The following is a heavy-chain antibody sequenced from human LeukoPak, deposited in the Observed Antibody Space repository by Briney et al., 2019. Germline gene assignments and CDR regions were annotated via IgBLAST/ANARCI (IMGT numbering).Heavy chain of an antibody. V-gene: IGHV3-30-3*01. Sequence: GGSLRLSCAASGFTFSSYAMHWVRQAPGKGLEWVAVISYAGSNKYYADSVKGRFTISRDNAKNSLYLQMNSLRAEDTAVYYCARDDSPLDYWGQGTLVTVSS. D-gene: IGHD2-21*02. CDR3: ARDDSPLDY. CDR1: GFTFSSYA. CDR2: ISYAGSNK. J-gene: IGHJ4*02.